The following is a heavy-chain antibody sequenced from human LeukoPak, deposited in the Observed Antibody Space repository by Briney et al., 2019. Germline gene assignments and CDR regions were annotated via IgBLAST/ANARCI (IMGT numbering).Heavy chain of an antibody. CDR3: ARELVTFDY. D-gene: IGHD6-6*01. J-gene: IGHJ4*02. Sequence: GRSLRLSCAASGFSFSSYGMHWVRQAPGKGLEWVAVTWHDGSNKYYADSVKGRFTIFRDNSKNTLYLQMNSLRAEDTAVYYCARELVTFDYWGQGTLVTVSS. V-gene: IGHV3-33*01. CDR1: GFSFSSYG. CDR2: TWHDGSNK.